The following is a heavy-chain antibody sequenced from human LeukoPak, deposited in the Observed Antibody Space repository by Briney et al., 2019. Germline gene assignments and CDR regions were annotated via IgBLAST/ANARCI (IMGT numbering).Heavy chain of an antibody. CDR1: GFTFSSYA. D-gene: IGHD3-10*01. V-gene: IGHV3-23*01. Sequence: PGGSLRLSCAASGFTFSSYAMSWVRQAPGKGLEWVSAISGSGGSTYYADSVKGRFTISRDNSKNTLYLQTNTLGAEDSAIYYCAKGRHSGNYYYTPDYWGQGTLVTVSS. CDR2: ISGSGGST. CDR3: AKGRHSGNYYYTPDY. J-gene: IGHJ4*02.